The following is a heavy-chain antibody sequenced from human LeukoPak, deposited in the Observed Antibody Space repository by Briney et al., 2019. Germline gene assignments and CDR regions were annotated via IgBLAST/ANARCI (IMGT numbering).Heavy chain of an antibody. V-gene: IGHV1-46*01. J-gene: IGHJ5*02. Sequence: GASVKVSCKASGYTFTGYYIHWVRQAPGQGLEWMGIINPSGGSTSYAQKFQGRVTMTRDTSTSTVYMELSSLRSEDTAVYYCARYSSSSPDKNWFDPWGQGTLVTVSS. CDR2: INPSGGST. CDR3: ARYSSSSPDKNWFDP. D-gene: IGHD6-6*01. CDR1: GYTFTGYY.